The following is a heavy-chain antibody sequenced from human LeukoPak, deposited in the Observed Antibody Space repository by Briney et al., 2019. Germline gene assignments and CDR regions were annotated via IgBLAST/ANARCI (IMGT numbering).Heavy chain of an antibody. J-gene: IGHJ4*02. D-gene: IGHD6-13*01. CDR1: GGSISSSSYY. CDR3: ASIAAAGAD. Sequence: PSEALSLTCTVSGGSISSSSYYWGWLRQPPGRGREWFGSIYYSGSPYYNPSLESRVTISVDTSKNQFSLKLRSVTAADTAVYYCASIAAAGADWGQGTLVPVSS. CDR2: IYYSGSP. V-gene: IGHV4-39*07.